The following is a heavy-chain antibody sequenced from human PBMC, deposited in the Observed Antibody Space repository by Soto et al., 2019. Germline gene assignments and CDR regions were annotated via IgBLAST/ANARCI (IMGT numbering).Heavy chain of an antibody. Sequence: PGGSLRLSCAASGFTFSSYWMSWVRQAPGKGLEWVANIKQGGSEKYYVDSVKGRFTISRDNAKNSLYLQMNSLRAEDTAVYYCARESIGGDSSGYYYRYYYYYGMDVWGQGTTVTVSS. CDR3: ARESIGGDSSGYYYRYYYYYGMDV. V-gene: IGHV3-7*03. CDR1: GFTFSSYW. D-gene: IGHD3-22*01. CDR2: IKQGGSEK. J-gene: IGHJ6*02.